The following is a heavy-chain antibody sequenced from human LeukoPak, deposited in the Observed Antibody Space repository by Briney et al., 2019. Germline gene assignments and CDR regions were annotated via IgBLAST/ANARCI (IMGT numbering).Heavy chain of an antibody. CDR1: GYTFTRSG. J-gene: IGHJ3*02. Sequence: APVKVSCKASGYTFTRSGISWVRQAPGQGLGWRGWIRAYNGNTNYAAKLQCRVTMTTETSTSTAYMELMSMRSDDTAVYYCSRTHSSSWYYAFDIWGQGTMVTVSS. D-gene: IGHD6-13*01. V-gene: IGHV1-18*01. CDR3: SRTHSSSWYYAFDI. CDR2: IRAYNGNT.